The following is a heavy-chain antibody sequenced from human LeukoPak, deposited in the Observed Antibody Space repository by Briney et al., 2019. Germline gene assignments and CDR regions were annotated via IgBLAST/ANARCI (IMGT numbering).Heavy chain of an antibody. V-gene: IGHV3-23*01. CDR3: AKDPWVGSVVTLAGGDY. CDR2: ISGSGGST. CDR1: GFTFSSYA. J-gene: IGHJ4*02. Sequence: PGGSLRLSCAASGFTFSSYAMSWVRQAPGKGLEWVSAISGSGGSTYYADSVKGRFTISRDNSKNTLYLQMNSLRAEDTAVYYCAKDPWVGSVVTLAGGDYWGQGTLVTVSS. D-gene: IGHD4-23*01.